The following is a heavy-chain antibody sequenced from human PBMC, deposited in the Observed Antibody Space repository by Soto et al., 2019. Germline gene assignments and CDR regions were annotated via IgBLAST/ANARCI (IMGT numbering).Heavy chain of an antibody. D-gene: IGHD2-8*01. CDR2: INPSGGST. Sequence: QVQLVQSGAEVKKPGASVKVSCKASGYTFTSYYMHWVRQAPGQGLEWMGIINPSGGSTSYAQKFQGRVTMPRDKSTSTVYMELSSLRPEDTAVYYCARGGGYCTNGVCYTYYYYYMDVWGKGTTVTVSS. V-gene: IGHV1-46*03. CDR1: GYTFTSYY. CDR3: ARGGGYCTNGVCYTYYYYYMDV. J-gene: IGHJ6*03.